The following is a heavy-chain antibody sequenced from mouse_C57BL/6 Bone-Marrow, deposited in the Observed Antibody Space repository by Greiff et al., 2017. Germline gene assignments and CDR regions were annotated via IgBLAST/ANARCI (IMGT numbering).Heavy chain of an antibody. D-gene: IGHD1-1*01. CDR2: INPSSGYT. CDR1: GYTFTSYT. CDR3: ARSPFITTVVATDY. V-gene: IGHV1-4*01. J-gene: IGHJ2*01. Sequence: VQLQQSGAELVRPGASVKMSCKASGYTFTSYTMPWVKQRPGQGLEWIGYINPSSGYTKYNQKFKDKATLTADKSSSTAYMQLSSLTSEDSAVYDCARSPFITTVVATDYWGQGTTLTVSS.